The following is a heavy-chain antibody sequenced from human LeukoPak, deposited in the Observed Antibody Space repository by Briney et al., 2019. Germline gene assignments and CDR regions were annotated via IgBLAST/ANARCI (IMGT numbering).Heavy chain of an antibody. V-gene: IGHV3-48*04. J-gene: IGHJ6*03. CDR1: GFTFSGYS. Sequence: GGSLRLSCAASGFTFSGYSMTWVRQAPGKGLEWVSYISSGRSTIYYADSVKGRCTISRDNAENSLYLQMNSLRAEDTAVYYCARALGYCSTASCYHMDVWGKGTTVTVFS. D-gene: IGHD2-2*01. CDR2: ISSGRSTI. CDR3: ARALGYCSTASCYHMDV.